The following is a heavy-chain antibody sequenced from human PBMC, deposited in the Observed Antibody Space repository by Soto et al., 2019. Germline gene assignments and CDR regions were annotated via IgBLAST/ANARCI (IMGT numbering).Heavy chain of an antibody. CDR3: ASSSPFHY. D-gene: IGHD6-6*01. CDR2: IYHSGNT. Sequence: PSETLSLTCTVSGDSISRGGYYWNWIRHHPGRGLEWIGYIYHSGNTYYNPSLKSRVSISIDTSRNQFSLKLTSVTAADTGVYYCASSSPFHYWGPGILVTVSS. V-gene: IGHV4-31*03. CDR1: GDSISRGGYY. J-gene: IGHJ4*02.